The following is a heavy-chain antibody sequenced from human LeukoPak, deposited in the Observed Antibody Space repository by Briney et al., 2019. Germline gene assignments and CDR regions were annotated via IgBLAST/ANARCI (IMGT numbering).Heavy chain of an antibody. CDR1: GFTFSSYA. Sequence: PGGSLRLSCAASGFTFSSYAMSWVRQAPGKGLEWVSAISGSGGSTYYADSVKGRFTISRDNSKNTLYLQMNSLRAEDTAVYYCAKSLDIVVVVAASLGYYYGMDVWGQGTTVTVSS. CDR2: ISGSGGST. D-gene: IGHD2-15*01. V-gene: IGHV3-23*01. J-gene: IGHJ6*02. CDR3: AKSLDIVVVVAASLGYYYGMDV.